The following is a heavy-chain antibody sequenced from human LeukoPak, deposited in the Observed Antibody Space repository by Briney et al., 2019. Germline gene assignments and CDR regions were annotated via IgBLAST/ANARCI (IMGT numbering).Heavy chain of an antibody. CDR2: IYYSGST. J-gene: IGHJ6*04. CDR3: ARGSIPTDV. CDR1: GGSISSHY. Sequence: SETLSLTCTVSGGSISSHYWSWIRQPPGKGLEWIGYIYYSGSTNYNPSLKSRVTISVDTSKNQFSLKLSSVTAADTAVYYCARGSIPTDVWGKGTTVTVSS. V-gene: IGHV4-59*11.